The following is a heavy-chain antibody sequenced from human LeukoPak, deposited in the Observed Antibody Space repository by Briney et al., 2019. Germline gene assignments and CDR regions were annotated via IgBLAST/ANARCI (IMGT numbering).Heavy chain of an antibody. V-gene: IGHV1-46*01. CDR3: ARGLVVPAAPHHWYFDL. Sequence: GASVKVSCKASGYTFTSYYMHWVRQAPGQGLEWMGIINPSGGSTSYAQKFQGRVTMTRDTSTSTVYMELSSLRSEDTAVYYCARGLVVPAAPHHWYFDLWGRGTLVTVSS. CDR2: INPSGGST. CDR1: GYTFTSYY. D-gene: IGHD2-2*01. J-gene: IGHJ2*01.